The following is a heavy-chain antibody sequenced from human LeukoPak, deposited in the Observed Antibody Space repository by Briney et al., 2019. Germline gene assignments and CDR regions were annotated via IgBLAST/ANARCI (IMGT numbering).Heavy chain of an antibody. V-gene: IGHV4-59*01. CDR1: GGSISSYY. CDR2: IYYSGNT. D-gene: IGHD4-17*01. CDR3: ARHKDSGDYPLDY. Sequence: ASETLSLTCTVSGGSISSYYWSWIRQPPGKGLEWIGYIYYSGNTNYNPSLKSRLIMSLDTSKNHFSLKLNSVTAADTAVYYCARHKDSGDYPLDYWGQGILVSVSS. J-gene: IGHJ4*02.